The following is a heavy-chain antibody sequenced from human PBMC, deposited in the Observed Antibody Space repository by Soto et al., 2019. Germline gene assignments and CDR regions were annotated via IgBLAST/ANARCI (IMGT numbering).Heavy chain of an antibody. Sequence: SVKGSCKASGGTFSSYAISWVRQAPGQGLEWMGGIIPIFGTANYAQKFQGRVTITADESTSTAYMELSSLRSEDTAVYYCARENGYTPRQHYRKAVWGRGTTVTVSS. J-gene: IGHJ6*01. CDR1: GGTFSSYA. V-gene: IGHV1-69*13. D-gene: IGHD5-12*01. CDR3: ARENGYTPRQHYRKAV. CDR2: IIPIFGTA.